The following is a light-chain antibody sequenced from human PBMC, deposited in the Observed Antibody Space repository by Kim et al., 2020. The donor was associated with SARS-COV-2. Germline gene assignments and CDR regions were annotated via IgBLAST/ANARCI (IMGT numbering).Light chain of an antibody. CDR2: DAA. J-gene: IGKJ5*01. V-gene: IGKV3-11*01. Sequence: LSPGERATLSCRASQDFNNNLAWYQQNPGQAPRLLIYDAASRATGIPARFSGSGSGTDFTLTISSLEPEDFAVYYCQQRNNWPITFGQGTRLEIK. CDR1: QDFNNN. CDR3: QQRNNWPIT.